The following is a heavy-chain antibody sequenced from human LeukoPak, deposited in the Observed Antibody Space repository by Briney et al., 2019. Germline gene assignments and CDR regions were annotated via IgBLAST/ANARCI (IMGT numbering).Heavy chain of an antibody. CDR1: GFTVSNNY. V-gene: IGHV3-48*02. J-gene: IGHJ4*02. D-gene: IGHD6-13*01. CDR3: AREYSSSWFSDY. Sequence: GGSLRLSCAASGFTVSNNYMSWVRQAPGKGLEWVSYISGSSNTIYYADSVKGRFTISRDNAKNSLYLHMNSLRDEDTAVYYCAREYSSSWFSDYWGQGTLVTVSS. CDR2: ISGSSNTI.